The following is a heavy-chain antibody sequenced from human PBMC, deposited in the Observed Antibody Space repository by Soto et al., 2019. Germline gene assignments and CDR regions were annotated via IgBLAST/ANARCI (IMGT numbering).Heavy chain of an antibody. D-gene: IGHD3-22*01. CDR3: VREGELEVISDLPLQSSGMDA. CDR1: RVTFTRYW. Sequence: GVSLRVSWAASRVTFTRYWMSWGRQAPGKGLEWVANIKQDGSERYYVDSVKGRFTISRDNAKNSLFLQMNNLRADDTAVYFCVREGELEVISDLPLQSSGMDARCQGLTVTVSS. CDR2: IKQDGSER. V-gene: IGHV3-7*03. J-gene: IGHJ6*02.